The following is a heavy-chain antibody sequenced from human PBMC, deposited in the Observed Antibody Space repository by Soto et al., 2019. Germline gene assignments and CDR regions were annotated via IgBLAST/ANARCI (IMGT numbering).Heavy chain of an antibody. CDR2: IHPGGQII. V-gene: IGHV3-48*03. J-gene: IGHJ3*01. CDR1: GFTFSSSE. CDR3: ARRGSS. D-gene: IGHD2-2*01. Sequence: EVRLVESGGGLVQPGGSLRLSCAASGFTFSSSEMYWVRQAPGKGLEWVSYIHPGGQIIFYADSVKGRFTISRDNAKNSVYLQMNNLRAEDTAVYYCARRGSSWGQGTMVNVSS.